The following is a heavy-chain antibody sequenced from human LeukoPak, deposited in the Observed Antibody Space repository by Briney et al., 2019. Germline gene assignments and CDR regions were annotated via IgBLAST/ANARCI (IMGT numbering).Heavy chain of an antibody. CDR1: GGSISSYY. V-gene: IGHV4-59*01. D-gene: IGHD3-22*01. Sequence: SETLSLTCTVSGGSISSYYWSWIRQPPGKGLEWIGYIYYSGSTNYNPSLKSRVTISVDTSKNQFSLKLSSVTAADTAVYYCARGGGSSGYYYPVFDYWGQGTLVTVSS. CDR3: ARGGGSSGYYYPVFDY. J-gene: IGHJ4*02. CDR2: IYYSGST.